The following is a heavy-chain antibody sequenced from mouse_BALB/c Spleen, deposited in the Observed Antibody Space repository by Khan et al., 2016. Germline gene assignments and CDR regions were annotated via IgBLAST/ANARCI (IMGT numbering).Heavy chain of an antibody. CDR3: ARDDYAWFGY. D-gene: IGHD2-4*01. CDR2: VNPDNGAT. V-gene: IGHV1-20*01. Sequence: EVQLKQSGPALVKPGASVRISCKSSGFSFTGYFMHWVKQSHGKSLEWIGRVNPDNGATHYNQKFKDKATITVDKSSITAYMEFRSLTSEDSAVYYCARDDYAWFGYWGQGTLVTVSA. CDR1: GFSFTGYF. J-gene: IGHJ3*01.